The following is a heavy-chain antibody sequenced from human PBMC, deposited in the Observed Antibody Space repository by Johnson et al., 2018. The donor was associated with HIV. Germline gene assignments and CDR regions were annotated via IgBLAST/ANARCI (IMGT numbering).Heavy chain of an antibody. CDR1: GFTVSSNY. Sequence: VQLVESGGGLIQPGGSLRLSCAASGFTVSSNYMSWVRQAPGKGLEWVSIIYSGSNTYYADSVKGRFTISRDNSKNTLYLQMNSLRAEDTAVYYCARGMYGDSFDLWGRGTMVIVSS. CDR3: ARGMYGDSFDL. J-gene: IGHJ3*01. D-gene: IGHD2-8*01. V-gene: IGHV3-53*01. CDR2: IYSGSNT.